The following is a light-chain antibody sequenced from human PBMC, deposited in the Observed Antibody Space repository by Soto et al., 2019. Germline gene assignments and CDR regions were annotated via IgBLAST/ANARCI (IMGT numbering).Light chain of an antibody. V-gene: IGKV1-39*01. Sequence: DIHLTQSPSSLSVSVGDRVTITCRASQTITTYLSWFQQKPGKAPKLLVYGASSLQSGVPSRFSGSGSGTEFTLTISSLQSEDFATYYCQQSYTTPITFGQGTRLEIK. CDR2: GAS. CDR1: QTITTY. J-gene: IGKJ5*01. CDR3: QQSYTTPIT.